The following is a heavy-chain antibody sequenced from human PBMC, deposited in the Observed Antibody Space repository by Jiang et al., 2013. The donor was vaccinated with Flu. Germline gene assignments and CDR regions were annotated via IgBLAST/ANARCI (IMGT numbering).Heavy chain of an antibody. V-gene: IGHV3-30*02. CDR2: IWHDGSNK. Sequence: VQLVESGGGVVQPGGSLRLSCAASGFTFSFYGMHWVRQAPGKGLEWVASIWHDGSNKHSADSVKGRFTISRDNSKNTLYLQMNSLRTEDTAVYYCATLRGSSYDSYLLDYWGQGTLVTVSS. CDR3: ATLRGSSYDSYLLDY. D-gene: IGHD3-22*01. CDR1: GFTFSFYG. J-gene: IGHJ4*02.